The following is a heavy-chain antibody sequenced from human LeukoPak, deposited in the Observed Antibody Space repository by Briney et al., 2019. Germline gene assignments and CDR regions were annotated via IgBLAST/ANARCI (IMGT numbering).Heavy chain of an antibody. V-gene: IGHV3-20*04. CDR3: ARDLVGATADY. J-gene: IGHJ4*02. CDR1: GFTFDDYG. CDR2: INWNGGST. D-gene: IGHD1-26*01. Sequence: GGSLRLSCAASGFTFDDYGMSWVRHAPGKGLEWVSGINWNGGSTGYADSVTGRFTISRDNAKNSLYLQMNSLRAEDTAVYYCARDLVGATADYWGQGTLVTVSS.